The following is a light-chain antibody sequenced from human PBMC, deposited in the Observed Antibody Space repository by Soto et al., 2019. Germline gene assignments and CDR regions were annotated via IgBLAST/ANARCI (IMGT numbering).Light chain of an antibody. J-gene: IGLJ2*01. V-gene: IGLV2-8*01. CDR1: GSDVGLYNF. CDR2: DVS. Sequence: QSVLTQPPSASGSPGQSVTISCTGTGSDVGLYNFVSWYQHHPGRAPKLTIYDVSKRPSGVPDRFSGSKSGNTASLTVSGLQAEDEADYFCSSYAGFNKVIFGGGTKLTV. CDR3: SSYAGFNKVI.